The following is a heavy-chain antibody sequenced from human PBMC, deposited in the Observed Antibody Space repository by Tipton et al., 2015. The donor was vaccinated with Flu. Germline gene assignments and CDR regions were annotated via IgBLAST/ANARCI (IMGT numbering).Heavy chain of an antibody. Sequence: TLSLTCTVSGGSITGSSTYYWDWIRQPPGQGLEWIGSIYYSGSTDYNPSLKSRVTISADTSNNQFSLKLSSVTAADTAVYYCARQLPTRRDGMDVWGQGTTVTVSS. J-gene: IGHJ6*02. V-gene: IGHV4-39*01. CDR2: IYYSGST. CDR1: GGSITGSSTYY. D-gene: IGHD2-15*01. CDR3: ARQLPTRRDGMDV.